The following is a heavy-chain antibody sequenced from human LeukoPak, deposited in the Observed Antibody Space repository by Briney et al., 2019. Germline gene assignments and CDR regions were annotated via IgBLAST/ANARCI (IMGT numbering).Heavy chain of an antibody. CDR2: IDPIDSYT. J-gene: IGHJ4*02. CDR3: ARQTTVTTQSDY. D-gene: IGHD4-17*01. Sequence: GESLRISCKGSGYIFSNYWISWVRQMPGKGLEWMGRIDPIDSYTNYSPSFQGHVTMSVDKSTSTAYLQWSSLKASDTAMYYCARQTTVTTQSDYWGEGTLVTVSS. V-gene: IGHV5-10-1*01. CDR1: GYIFSNYW.